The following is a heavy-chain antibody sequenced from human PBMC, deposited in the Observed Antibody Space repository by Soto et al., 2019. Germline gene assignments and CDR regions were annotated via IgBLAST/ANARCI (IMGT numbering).Heavy chain of an antibody. CDR3: AREGDDYNYDY. D-gene: IGHD4-4*01. CDR2: INPNTGGT. J-gene: IGHJ4*02. CDR1: GYTFTAYY. Sequence: QVQLVQSGAEVKKPGASVKVSCRASGYTFTAYYIHWMRHSPGRGPEWMGSINPNTGGTNYARKFQGWVTMTRDTSISTAYMELSSLRSNGTAIYYCAREGDDYNYDYWGQGTQVTVSS. V-gene: IGHV1-2*04.